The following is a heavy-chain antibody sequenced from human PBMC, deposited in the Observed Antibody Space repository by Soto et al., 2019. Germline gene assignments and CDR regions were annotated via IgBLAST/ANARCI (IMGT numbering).Heavy chain of an antibody. CDR3: ARKKAGYFYGIDY. D-gene: IGHD3-10*01. CDR1: GGSITSGGYY. CDR2: IYDSGST. Sequence: SETLSLTCTVSGGSITSGGYYWSWIRQHPGKGLEWLGYIYDSGSTFYNPSLKSRITLSVDTSKNQFSLKLSSVTVADTAVYFCARKKAGYFYGIDYSGQGTLAPVYS. J-gene: IGHJ4*02. V-gene: IGHV4-31*03.